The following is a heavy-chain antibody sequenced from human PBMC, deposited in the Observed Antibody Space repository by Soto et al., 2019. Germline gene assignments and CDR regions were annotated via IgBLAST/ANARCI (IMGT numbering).Heavy chain of an antibody. CDR3: ARIMPHDTGGKYGMDV. CDR2: ISSGSDYI. CDR1: GFSFSSHS. Sequence: LRLSCVASGFSFSSHSMNWVRQAPGKGLEWVSAISSGSDYIYYADSVKGRFTISRDNAKNSLYVQMNSLRVEDTAVYYCARIMPHDTGGKYGMDVWGQGTTVTVSS. V-gene: IGHV3-21*01. J-gene: IGHJ6*02. D-gene: IGHD5-18*01.